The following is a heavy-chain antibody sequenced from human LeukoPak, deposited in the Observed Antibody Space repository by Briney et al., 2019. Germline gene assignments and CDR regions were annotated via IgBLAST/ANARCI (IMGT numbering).Heavy chain of an antibody. D-gene: IGHD1-1*01. J-gene: IGHJ4*02. V-gene: IGHV3-74*01. CDR1: GFTFSSYW. CDR3: ARPPGTSPCFDY. CDR2: INDDGSRI. Sequence: PGGSLRLSCAASGFTFSSYWMHWVRHAPGGGLVWGARINDDGSRIAYADSVKGRFTISRDNAKNTLYLQMNSLRTEDTAVYYCARPPGTSPCFDYWGQGTLVTVSS.